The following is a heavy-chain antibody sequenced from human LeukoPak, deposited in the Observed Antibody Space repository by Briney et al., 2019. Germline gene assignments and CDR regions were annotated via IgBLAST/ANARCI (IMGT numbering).Heavy chain of an antibody. V-gene: IGHV3-21*01. CDR1: GFTFSSYS. CDR2: ISSSSSYI. J-gene: IGHJ6*03. CDR3: ASEYYYMDV. Sequence: GGSLRLSCAASGFTFSSYSMNWVRQAPGKGLEWVSSISSSSSYIYYADSVKGRFTISRDNAKNSLYLQMNGLRAEDTAVYYCASEYYYMDVWGKGTTVTVSS.